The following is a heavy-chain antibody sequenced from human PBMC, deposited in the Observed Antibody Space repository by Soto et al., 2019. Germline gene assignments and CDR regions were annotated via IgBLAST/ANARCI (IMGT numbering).Heavy chain of an antibody. V-gene: IGHV1-46*01. Sequence: QVQLVQSGAEVTKPGASVKDSCKASGYTFTSYYIHWVRQAPGQGLEWMGMINPSGGSTTYTQKFQGRLTMTSDTSTSTVYLEWSSLTSEDTAVYYCVRAAAAGNGRRMDVWGQGTTVTVSS. J-gene: IGHJ6*02. CDR3: VRAAAAGNGRRMDV. D-gene: IGHD6-13*01. CDR2: INPSGGST. CDR1: GYTFTSYY.